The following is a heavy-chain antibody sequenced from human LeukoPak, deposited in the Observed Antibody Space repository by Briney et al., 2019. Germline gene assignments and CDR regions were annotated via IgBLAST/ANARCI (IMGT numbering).Heavy chain of an antibody. CDR1: GYTFTSYG. CDR3: ARVVRKIFGVVIFDY. Sequence: ASVKVSCKASGYTFTSYGISWVRQAPGQGLEWMGWISAYNGNTNYAQKLQGRVTMTTDTSTSTAYMELRSLRSDDTAVYYRARVVRKIFGVVIFDYWGQGTLVTVSS. D-gene: IGHD3-3*01. V-gene: IGHV1-18*01. CDR2: ISAYNGNT. J-gene: IGHJ4*02.